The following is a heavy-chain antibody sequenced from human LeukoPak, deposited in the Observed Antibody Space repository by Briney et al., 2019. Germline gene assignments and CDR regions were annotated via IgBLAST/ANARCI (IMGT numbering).Heavy chain of an antibody. V-gene: IGHV4-59*08. J-gene: IGHJ4*02. Sequence: SETLSLTCNVSGGSISSSYWSWIRQSPGKGLEWIGYIYYNRGTNYNPSLKSRVTISVDTSKNQFSLKLSSVTAADTAVYYCASPYGARDYWGQGTLVTVSS. D-gene: IGHD4-17*01. CDR1: GGSISSSY. CDR2: IYYNRGT. CDR3: ASPYGARDY.